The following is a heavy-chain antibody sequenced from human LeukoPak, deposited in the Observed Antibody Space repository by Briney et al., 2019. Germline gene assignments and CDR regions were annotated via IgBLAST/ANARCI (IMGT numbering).Heavy chain of an antibody. D-gene: IGHD2-2*01. Sequence: GGSLRLSCAASGFTFSSYGMHWVRQAPGKGLEWAAFIRYDGSNKYYADSVKGRFTISRDNSKNTLYLQVNSLRAEDTAVYYCAKDLSTRYCSSTSCPRGFDYWGQGTLVTVSS. J-gene: IGHJ4*02. CDR3: AKDLSTRYCSSTSCPRGFDY. V-gene: IGHV3-30*02. CDR2: IRYDGSNK. CDR1: GFTFSSYG.